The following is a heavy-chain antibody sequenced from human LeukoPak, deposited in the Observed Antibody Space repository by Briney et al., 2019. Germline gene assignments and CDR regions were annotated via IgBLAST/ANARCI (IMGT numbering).Heavy chain of an antibody. Sequence: ASVKVSCKASGYSFSTYTMNWVRQAPGQRLEWMGWINAGNGNTKYSQKFQGRVTITRDTSASTAYMEMRSLRSEDTAVYYCAREIDTDDYNRFFDYWGQGTLVTVSS. D-gene: IGHD5-24*01. J-gene: IGHJ4*02. V-gene: IGHV1-3*01. CDR3: AREIDTDDYNRFFDY. CDR2: INAGNGNT. CDR1: GYSFSTYT.